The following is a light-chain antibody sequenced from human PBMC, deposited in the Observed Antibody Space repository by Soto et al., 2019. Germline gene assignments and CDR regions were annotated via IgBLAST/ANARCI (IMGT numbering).Light chain of an antibody. CDR3: SSWDASQNGYV. Sequence: QSALTQPPSASGTPGQRVTISCSGSSTNIESKTVNWYQHRPVTVSIQLNYYSYQRPSGVPVRFSVSLSGTSASLAICVLYSEDEADYYCSSWDASQNGYVFGTGTKVTVL. V-gene: IGLV1-44*01. J-gene: IGLJ1*01. CDR1: STNIESKT. CDR2: YSY.